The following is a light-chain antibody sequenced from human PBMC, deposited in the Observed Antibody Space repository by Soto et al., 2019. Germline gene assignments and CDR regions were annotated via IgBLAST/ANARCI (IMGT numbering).Light chain of an antibody. CDR1: QSVNTRY. V-gene: IGKV3-20*01. J-gene: IGKJ2*01. Sequence: EIVLTQSPGALSLSPGDRATLSCRASQSVNTRYLAWYHQRPGQAPRLLIYAASSRATGIPDRFSGSGSGTDFTLTIVRLEPEDSGMFYCHKYGSSPHTFGQGTKVDIK. CDR2: AAS. CDR3: HKYGSSPHT.